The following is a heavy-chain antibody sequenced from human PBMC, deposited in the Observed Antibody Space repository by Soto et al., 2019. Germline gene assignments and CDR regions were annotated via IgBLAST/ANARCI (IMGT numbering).Heavy chain of an antibody. CDR1: GYSFTSYW. CDR3: ARLGGYCSITKCYGGGDY. CDR2: IYPGDSDT. J-gene: IGHJ4*02. D-gene: IGHD2-2*01. V-gene: IGHV5-51*01. Sequence: GVPMKIWCRGSGYSFTSYWVGWVRQMPGKGLEWMGIIYPGDSDTRYSPSFQGQVTISADKSISTAYLQWSSLKASDTAMYYCARLGGYCSITKCYGGGDYWGQGTLVTVSS.